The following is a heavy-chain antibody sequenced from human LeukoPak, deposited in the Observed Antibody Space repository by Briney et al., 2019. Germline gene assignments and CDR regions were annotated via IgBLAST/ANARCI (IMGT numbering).Heavy chain of an antibody. CDR2: IYYSGST. D-gene: IGHD6-19*01. CDR3: ARADGYSSGWSINWFDP. V-gene: IGHV4-34*01. J-gene: IGHJ5*02. Sequence: SETLSLTCAVYIESFSGYHWNWIRQTPGKGLEWIGSIYYSGSTYYNPSLKSRVTISVDTSKNQFSLKLSSVTAADTAVYYCARADGYSSGWSINWFDPWGQGTLVTVSS. CDR1: IESFSGYH.